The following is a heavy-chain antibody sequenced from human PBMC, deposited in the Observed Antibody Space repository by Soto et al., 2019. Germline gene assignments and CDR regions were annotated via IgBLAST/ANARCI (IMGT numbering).Heavy chain of an antibody. V-gene: IGHV1-69*01. Sequence: QVQLVQSGAEVKKPGSSVKVSCKASGGTFSSYAISWVRQAPGQGLEWMGGIIPISGTANYAQKFQGRVTITADESTSTAYMELSSLRSEDTAVYYCARARGDIVVVVATKNDAFDIWGQGTMVTVSS. D-gene: IGHD2-15*01. J-gene: IGHJ3*02. CDR2: IIPISGTA. CDR3: ARARGDIVVVVATKNDAFDI. CDR1: GGTFSSYA.